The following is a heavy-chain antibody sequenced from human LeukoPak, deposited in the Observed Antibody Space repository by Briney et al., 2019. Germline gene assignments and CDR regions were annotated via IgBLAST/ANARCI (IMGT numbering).Heavy chain of an antibody. V-gene: IGHV4-59*01. D-gene: IGHD2-2*01. CDR1: GGSSSSYY. J-gene: IGHJ5*02. CDR3: ARDGRYCSSTSCPGWFDP. Sequence: SETLSLTCTVSGGSSSSYYWSWIRQPPGKGLEWIGYIYYSGSTNYNPSLKSRVTISVDTSKNQFSLKLSSVTAADTAVYYCARDGRYCSSTSCPGWFDPWGQGTLVTVSS. CDR2: IYYSGST.